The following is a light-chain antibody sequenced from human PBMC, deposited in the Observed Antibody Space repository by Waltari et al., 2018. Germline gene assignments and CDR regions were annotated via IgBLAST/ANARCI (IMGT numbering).Light chain of an antibody. J-gene: IGKJ2*02. CDR2: DAS. Sequence: ELVMTQSPASLSVSPGETATLSCRASQTIYSNLAWYQQKPGQAPRLLIYDASTRATGVPPRFSGRGSGTDFTLTISSLQSEDFAVYYCQQYNSWPPGTFGQGTKMEIK. CDR3: QQYNSWPPGT. V-gene: IGKV3-15*01. CDR1: QTIYSN.